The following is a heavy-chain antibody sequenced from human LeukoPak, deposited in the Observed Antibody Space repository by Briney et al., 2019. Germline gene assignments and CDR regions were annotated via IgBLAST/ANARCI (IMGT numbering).Heavy chain of an antibody. Sequence: ASVKVSCKASGGTFSSYAISWVRQAPGQGLEWMGRIIPILGIANYAQKFQGRVTITADKSTSTAYMELSSLRSEDTAVYYCARVGTIAAAEGAFDIWGQGTMVTVSS. CDR2: IIPILGIA. V-gene: IGHV1-69*04. J-gene: IGHJ3*02. CDR3: ARVGTIAAAEGAFDI. D-gene: IGHD6-13*01. CDR1: GGTFSSYA.